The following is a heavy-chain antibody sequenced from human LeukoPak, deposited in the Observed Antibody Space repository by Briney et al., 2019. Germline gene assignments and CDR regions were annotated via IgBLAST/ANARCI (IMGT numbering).Heavy chain of an antibody. CDR3: ATNGYYCMDV. J-gene: IGHJ6*03. Sequence: SETLSLTCAVYGGSFSGYYWSWIRQPPGKGLEWIGEINHSGSTNYKPSLKSRVTISVDTSKNQFSLKLSSVTAADTAVYYCATNGYYCMDVWGKGTTVTVSS. D-gene: IGHD2-8*01. V-gene: IGHV4-34*01. CDR1: GGSFSGYY. CDR2: INHSGST.